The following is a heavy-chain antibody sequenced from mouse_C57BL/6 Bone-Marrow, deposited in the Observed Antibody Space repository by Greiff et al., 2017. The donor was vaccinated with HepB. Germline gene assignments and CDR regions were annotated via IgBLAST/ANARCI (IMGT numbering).Heavy chain of an antibody. CDR1: GYTFTSYW. CDR3: TRDGLTGTLYYLDY. V-gene: IGHV1-5*01. Sequence: EVQLQQSGTVLARPGASVKMSCKTSGYTFTSYWMHWVKQRPGQGLEWIGAIYPGNSDTSYNQKFKGKAKLTAVTSASTAYMELNSLTNEDSADYYWTRDGLTGTLYYLDYWGQGTTLTVSS. J-gene: IGHJ2*01. CDR2: IYPGNSDT. D-gene: IGHD4-1*01.